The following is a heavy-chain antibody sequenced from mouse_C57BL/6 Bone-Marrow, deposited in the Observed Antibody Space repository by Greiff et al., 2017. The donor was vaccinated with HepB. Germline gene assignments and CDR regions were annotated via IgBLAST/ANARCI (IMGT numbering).Heavy chain of an antibody. J-gene: IGHJ3*01. D-gene: IGHD1-1*01. V-gene: IGHV7-4*01. CDR1: GFTFNDYQ. CDR3: VKAVSSGSSYTWFAY. CDR2: IRNKANGYTT. Sequence: EVKLMESGGGLVQPGASLRLSCAASGFTFNDYQMSWVRQAPGKAPEWLALIRNKANGYTTEYTASVKGRITISIANSQNILYLQMNTLRAEDSATYYCVKAVSSGSSYTWFAYWGQGTLVTVSA.